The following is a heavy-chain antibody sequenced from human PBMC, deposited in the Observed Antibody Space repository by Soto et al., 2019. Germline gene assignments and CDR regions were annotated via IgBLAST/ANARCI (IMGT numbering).Heavy chain of an antibody. CDR3: AKIGSSSSVSLPLVLLDH. V-gene: IGHV3-23*01. D-gene: IGHD6-6*01. CDR2: IPGSSIST. CDR1: GFTVSSYA. J-gene: IGHJ4*02. Sequence: XGSLRLSCAASGFTVSSYAMSWVRQSPGKGLEWVSAIPGSSISTYYAGSVKGRFTISRDNSKNTLYLQMNSLRVEDTAVYYCAKIGSSSSVSLPLVLLDHWGQGALVTVSS.